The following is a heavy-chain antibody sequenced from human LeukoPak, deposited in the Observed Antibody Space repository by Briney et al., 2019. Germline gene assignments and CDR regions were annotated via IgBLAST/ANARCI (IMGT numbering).Heavy chain of an antibody. CDR1: GYSISSGYY. D-gene: IGHD3-3*01. CDR2: IYHSGST. J-gene: IGHJ4*02. V-gene: IGHV4-38-2*01. Sequence: SETLSLTCAVSGYSISSGYYWGWIRQPPGKGLEWIGSIYHSGSTYYNPSLKSRVTISVDTSKNQFSLTLSSVTAADTAVYYCARHAIRYDFWSGYQYWGQGTLVTVSS. CDR3: ARHAIRYDFWSGYQY.